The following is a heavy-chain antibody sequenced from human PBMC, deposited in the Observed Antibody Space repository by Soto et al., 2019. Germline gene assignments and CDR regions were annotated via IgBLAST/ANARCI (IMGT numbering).Heavy chain of an antibody. D-gene: IGHD1-26*01. CDR3: AKDGRLAGVTRSELDLDF. V-gene: IGHV1-2*06. Sequence: ASLKVSCKASGYTSTGYYIHWVRQGPGQGLEWMGRINPKSVDTDYSQKFQGRVPLTRDTLYLQMNSLRAEDTAVYYCAKDGRLAGVTRSELDLDFWGQGTLVTVSS. CDR1: GYTSTGYY. CDR2: INPKSVDT. J-gene: IGHJ4*02.